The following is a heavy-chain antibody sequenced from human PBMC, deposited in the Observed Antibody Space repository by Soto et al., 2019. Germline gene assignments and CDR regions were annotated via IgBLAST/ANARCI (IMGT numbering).Heavy chain of an antibody. J-gene: IGHJ4*02. CDR3: MLGSGWKGFDY. Sequence: PSETLSLTCTVSGGSISSSSYYWGWIRQPPGKGLEWIGSFYYSGSTYYNSSLKSRVTISVDTSENQISLKLSAVTAADTAVYYCMLGSGWKGFDYWGQGTLVTVAS. D-gene: IGHD3-22*01. CDR2: FYYSGST. CDR1: GGSISSSSYY. V-gene: IGHV4-39*01.